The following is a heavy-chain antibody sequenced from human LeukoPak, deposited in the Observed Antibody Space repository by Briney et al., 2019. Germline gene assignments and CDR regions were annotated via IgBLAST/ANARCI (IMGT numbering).Heavy chain of an antibody. V-gene: IGHV4-4*07. CDR1: GGSISSYY. J-gene: IGHJ4*02. D-gene: IGHD6-19*01. CDR3: ARDSSSGWYHYFDY. Sequence: SETLSLTCTVSGGSISSYYWSWIRQPAGKGLEWIGRIYTSGSTNYNPSLKSRVTISVDTSKNQFSLKLSSVTAADTAVYYCARDSSSGWYHYFDYWGQGTLVTVSS. CDR2: IYTSGST.